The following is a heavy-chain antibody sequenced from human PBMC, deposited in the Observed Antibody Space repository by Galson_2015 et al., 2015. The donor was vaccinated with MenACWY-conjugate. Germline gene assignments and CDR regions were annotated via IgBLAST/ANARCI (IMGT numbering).Heavy chain of an antibody. D-gene: IGHD1-26*01. J-gene: IGHJ6*02. CDR1: GYNFITYW. CDR2: ISPIDSKT. V-gene: IGHV5-51*01. Sequence: QSGAEVIKPGESLTISCTASGYNFITYWIGWVRQMPGIGLVWVGLISPIDSKTRYSPAFEGQVTISADKSISTAYLQWNSLQASDTAMYYCARHPPGGRCMDVWGQGTTVPVSS. CDR3: ARHPPGGRCMDV.